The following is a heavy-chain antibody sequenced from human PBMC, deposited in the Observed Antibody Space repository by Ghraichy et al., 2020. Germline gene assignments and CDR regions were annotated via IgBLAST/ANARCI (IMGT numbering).Heavy chain of an antibody. V-gene: IGHV4-30-2*01. CDR3: ASTDYGAHRV. D-gene: IGHD4-17*01. CDR1: GGSISSGGYS. CDR2: IYHSGST. J-gene: IGHJ4*02. Sequence: SETLSLTCAVSGGSISSGGYSWSWIRQPPGKGLEWIGYIYHSGSTYYNPSLKSRVTISVDRSKNQFSLKLSSVTAADTAVYYCASTDYGAHRVWGQGTLVTVSS.